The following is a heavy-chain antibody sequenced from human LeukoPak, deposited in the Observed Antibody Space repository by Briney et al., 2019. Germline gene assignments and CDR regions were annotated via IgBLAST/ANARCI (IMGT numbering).Heavy chain of an antibody. CDR3: ARDYLHNWFDP. J-gene: IGHJ5*02. Sequence: PDTLSLTRTVPGGSLSSGSYYSSWIRQPPGKGLEWIGYIYYSGSTNYNPSLKSRVTISVDTSKNQFSLKLSSVTAADTAVYYCARDYLHNWFDPWGQGTLVTVSS. CDR2: IYYSGST. V-gene: IGHV4-61*01. CDR1: GGSLSSGSYY. D-gene: IGHD2/OR15-2a*01.